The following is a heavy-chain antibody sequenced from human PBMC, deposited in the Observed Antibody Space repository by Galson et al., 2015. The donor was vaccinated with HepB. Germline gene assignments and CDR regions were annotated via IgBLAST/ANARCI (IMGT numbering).Heavy chain of an antibody. V-gene: IGHV3-30-3*01. D-gene: IGHD2-21*01. CDR1: GFTFSSYA. CDR2: ISYDGSNK. Sequence: SLRLSCAASGFTFSSYAMSWVRQAPGEGLEWVAIISYDGSNKYYADSVKGRFTISRDNSKNTLYLQMNSLRNEETAVYYCARAKYQMSLWGYWGQGTLVTGSS. J-gene: IGHJ4*02. CDR3: ARAKYQMSLWGY.